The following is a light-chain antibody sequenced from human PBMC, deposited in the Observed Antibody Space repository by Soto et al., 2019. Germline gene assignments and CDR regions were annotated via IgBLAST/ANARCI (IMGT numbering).Light chain of an antibody. Sequence: DIQMTQSPSSLSASVGDRITITCRASQTVRRWLAWYQQKPGTAPTLLIYDVSTLERGVPSRFSGSGSGTEFTLTIISLQADDFATYYCQHYNIFPWTFGQGPKVEI. CDR1: QTVRRW. CDR2: DVS. V-gene: IGKV1-5*01. J-gene: IGKJ1*01. CDR3: QHYNIFPWT.